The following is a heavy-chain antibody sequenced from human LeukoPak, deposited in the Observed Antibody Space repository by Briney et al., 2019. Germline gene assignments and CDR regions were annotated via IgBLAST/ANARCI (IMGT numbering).Heavy chain of an antibody. V-gene: IGHV1-46*01. CDR3: AREGRGVPGAIAAVKGFDY. D-gene: IGHD6-13*01. J-gene: IGHJ4*02. Sequence: ASVKVSCKASGYTFTSYYMHWVRQAPGQGLEWMGIINPSGGSTSYAQKFQVRVTMTRDMSTSTGYMELSSLRSEDTAIYYCAREGRGVPGAIAAVKGFDYWGQGTLVTVSS. CDR2: INPSGGST. CDR1: GYTFTSYY.